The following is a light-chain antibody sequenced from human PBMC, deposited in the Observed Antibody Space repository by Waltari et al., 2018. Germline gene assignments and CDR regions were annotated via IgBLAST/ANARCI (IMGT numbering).Light chain of an antibody. J-gene: IGKJ1*01. CDR2: DAS. Sequence: EIVLTQSPATLSLSPGERATRSCRASQSISSYLAWYQQKPGQAPRLLIYDASNRATGIPARFSGGGSGTDFTLTISSLEPEDFAVYYCQQRDSWWTFGQGTKVEIK. V-gene: IGKV3-11*01. CDR3: QQRDSWWT. CDR1: QSISSY.